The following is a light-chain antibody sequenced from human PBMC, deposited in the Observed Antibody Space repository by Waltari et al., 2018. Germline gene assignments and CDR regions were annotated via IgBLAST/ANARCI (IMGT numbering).Light chain of an antibody. J-gene: IGKJ1*01. V-gene: IGKV4-1*01. Sequence: DIVMTQSPDSLDVSLGERVTINCKSSQRLLSRSYSKNSVAWYQQKPGPSPKLLIHWASTRESGVPDRFSGSGSGTDFTLTISTLQGEDVAVYFCQQYYSTPPTFGQGTKVDIK. CDR1: QRLLSRSYSKNS. CDR3: QQYYSTPPT. CDR2: WAS.